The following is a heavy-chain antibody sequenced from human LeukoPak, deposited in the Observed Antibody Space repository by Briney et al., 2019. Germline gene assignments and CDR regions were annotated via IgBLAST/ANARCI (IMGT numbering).Heavy chain of an antibody. D-gene: IGHD4-17*01. CDR2: IYHTGST. Sequence: SETLSLTCTVSGGSISSNYWSWIREPPGKGLEWIGYIYHTGSTNYNPSLRSRLTISVDTSKNQFSLKLRSVPAADTAVYYCARIMTTWYFDRWGRGTLVTVSS. CDR3: ARIMTTWYFDR. J-gene: IGHJ2*01. CDR1: GGSISSNY. V-gene: IGHV4-59*08.